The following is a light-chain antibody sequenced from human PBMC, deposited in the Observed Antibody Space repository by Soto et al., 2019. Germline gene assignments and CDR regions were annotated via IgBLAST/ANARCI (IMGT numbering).Light chain of an antibody. CDR2: PAS. J-gene: IGKJ1*01. CDR1: QPISSW. Sequence: DIPMTQAPSAISASVGYRVTITCRASQPISSWLAWYQQVPGQAPYLLIYPASTLQSGVPSRFSGSGSGTDFTLTINSLQPEDFATYYCQQGYNFPRAFGQGTRVEI. CDR3: QQGYNFPRA. V-gene: IGKV1-12*01.